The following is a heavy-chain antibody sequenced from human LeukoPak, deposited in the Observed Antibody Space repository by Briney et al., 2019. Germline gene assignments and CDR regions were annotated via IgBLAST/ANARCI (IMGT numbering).Heavy chain of an antibody. V-gene: IGHV1-18*01. CDR3: ARTHSGNDAFDI. CDR2: ISGYNGNT. Sequence: ASVRVSCKAAGYAFTTYDISWVRQAPGQGLEWMGWISGYNGNTNYAQNLQGRVTMTTDTSTSTAYMELRSLRSDDTAVYYCARTHSGNDAFDIWGQGTMVTVSS. J-gene: IGHJ3*02. CDR1: GYAFTTYD. D-gene: IGHD1-26*01.